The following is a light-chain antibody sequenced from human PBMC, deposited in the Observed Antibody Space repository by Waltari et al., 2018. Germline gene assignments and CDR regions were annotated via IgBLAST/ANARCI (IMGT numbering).Light chain of an antibody. Sequence: EIVLTQSPGTLSLSPGERATLSCRASQSVSSSYFAWYQQKPGQAPRLLIYGASSRATGIPDRFSGSGSGTDFTLTISRLEPEDFAVYYCQQYGSSHLWTFGQGTKVEIK. CDR2: GAS. CDR3: QQYGSSHLWT. J-gene: IGKJ1*01. V-gene: IGKV3-20*01. CDR1: QSVSSSY.